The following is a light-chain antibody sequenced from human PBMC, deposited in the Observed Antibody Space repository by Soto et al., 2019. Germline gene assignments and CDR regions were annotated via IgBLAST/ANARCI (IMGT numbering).Light chain of an antibody. CDR1: QGISNW. CDR2: AAS. J-gene: IGKJ1*01. Sequence: DIQMTQSPSSVSASVGYRVTITCRASQGISNWLAWYQQKPGKAPKLLISAASNLQSGVPSRFSGSGSGTDFTLTISSLQPEDFASHFCQQSNSFPQTFGQGTKVEIK. V-gene: IGKV1-12*01. CDR3: QQSNSFPQT.